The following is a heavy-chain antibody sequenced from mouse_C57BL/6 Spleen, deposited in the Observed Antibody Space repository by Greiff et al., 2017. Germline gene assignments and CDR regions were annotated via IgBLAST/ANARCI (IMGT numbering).Heavy chain of an antibody. J-gene: IGHJ1*03. D-gene: IGHD2-2*01. V-gene: IGHV1-52*01. CDR1: GYTFTSYW. Sequence: QVQLQQSGAELVRPGSSVKLSCKASGYTFTSYWMHWVKQRPIQGLEWIGNIDPSDSETHYNQKFKDKATLTVDKSSSTAYMQLSSLTSEDSAVYYCARRGGYPYWYFDVWGTGTTVTVSS. CDR3: ARRGGYPYWYFDV. CDR2: IDPSDSET.